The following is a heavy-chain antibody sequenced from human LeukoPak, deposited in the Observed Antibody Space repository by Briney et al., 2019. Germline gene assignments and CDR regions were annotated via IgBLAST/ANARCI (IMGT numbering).Heavy chain of an antibody. Sequence: NPSETLSLTCTVSGGSISSYYWSWIRQPPGKGLEWIGYIYYSGSTNYNASLESRVTISVDTPKNQFSLKLSSVTAADAAVYYCARQYSSSSHFDYWGQGALVTVSS. CDR2: IYYSGST. J-gene: IGHJ4*02. CDR3: ARQYSSSSHFDY. D-gene: IGHD6-6*01. CDR1: GGSISSYY. V-gene: IGHV4-59*08.